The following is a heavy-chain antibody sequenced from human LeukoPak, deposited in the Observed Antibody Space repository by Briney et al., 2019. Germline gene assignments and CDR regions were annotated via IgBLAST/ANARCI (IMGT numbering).Heavy chain of an antibody. Sequence: GGSLRLSCAASGFTFDDYAMHWVRQAPGKGLEWVSSISSSSSYIYYADSVKGRFTISRDNAKNSLYLQMNSLRAEDTAVYYCAKSNWFDPWGQGTLATVSS. CDR3: AKSNWFDP. J-gene: IGHJ5*02. CDR1: GFTFDDYA. V-gene: IGHV3-21*01. CDR2: ISSSSSYI.